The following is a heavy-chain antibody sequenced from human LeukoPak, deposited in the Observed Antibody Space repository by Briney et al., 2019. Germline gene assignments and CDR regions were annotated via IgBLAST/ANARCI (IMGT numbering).Heavy chain of an antibody. CDR2: IYSGGST. CDR3: ESLTVLQNYFDY. D-gene: IGHD4-17*01. J-gene: IGHJ4*02. V-gene: IGHV3-66*02. CDR1: GFTVSSNY. Sequence: GGSLRLSCAASGFTVSSNYMSWVRQAPGKGLEWVSVIYSGGSTYYADSVKGRFTISRDNSKNTLYLQMNSLRAEDTAVYYCESLTVLQNYFDYWGQGTLVTVSS.